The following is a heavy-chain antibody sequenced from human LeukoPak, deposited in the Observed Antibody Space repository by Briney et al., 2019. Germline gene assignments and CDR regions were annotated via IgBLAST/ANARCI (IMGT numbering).Heavy chain of an antibody. V-gene: IGHV1-69*04. CDR2: IIPIPGIA. CDR1: GGTFSSYA. J-gene: IGHJ4*02. Sequence: ASVKVSCKASGGTFSSYAISWVRQAPGQGLEWMGRIIPIPGIANYAQKFRGRVTITADKSTSTAYMELSSLRSEDTAVYYCARSLSGSYVFPYYFDYWGQGTLVTVSS. CDR3: ARSLSGSYVFPYYFDY. D-gene: IGHD1-26*01.